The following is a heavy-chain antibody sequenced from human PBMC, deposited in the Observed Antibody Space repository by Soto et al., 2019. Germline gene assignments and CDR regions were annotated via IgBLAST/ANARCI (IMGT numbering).Heavy chain of an antibody. CDR2: IIPIFGTA. V-gene: IGHV1-69*13. J-gene: IGHJ6*02. CDR1: GGTFSSYA. D-gene: IGHD3-10*01. Sequence: SVKVSCKASGGTFSSYAISWVRQAPGQGLEWMGGIIPIFGTANYAQKFQGRVTITADESTSTAYMELSSLRSEDTAVYYCAGPGSGSYYTKFGYYYGMDVWGQGTTVTVSS. CDR3: AGPGSGSYYTKFGYYYGMDV.